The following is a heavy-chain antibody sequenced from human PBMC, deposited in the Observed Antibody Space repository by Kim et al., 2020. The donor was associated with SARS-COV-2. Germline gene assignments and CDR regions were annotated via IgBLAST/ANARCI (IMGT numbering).Heavy chain of an antibody. D-gene: IGHD3-10*01. Sequence: AASWKGRFTNSRDDSKSIAYLQMNSLKTEDTAVYYCTRGSLTIWFGELPDYWGQGTLVTVSS. J-gene: IGHJ4*02. V-gene: IGHV3-49*02. CDR3: TRGSLTIWFGELPDY.